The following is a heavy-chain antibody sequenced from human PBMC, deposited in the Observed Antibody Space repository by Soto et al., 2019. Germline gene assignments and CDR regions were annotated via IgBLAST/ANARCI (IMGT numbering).Heavy chain of an antibody. V-gene: IGHV4-30-2*01. D-gene: IGHD3-10*01. J-gene: IGHJ5*02. CDR2: IYHSGST. CDR1: GGSISSGGYS. Sequence: QLQLQESGSGLVKPSQTLSLTCAVSGGSISSGGYSWSWIRQPPGKGLEWIGYIYHSGSTYYNPSPKSRVNISVDRSKNQCSRKLSSVTAADTAVYYCARRDSGSYYEDWVDPWGQGTLVTVSS. CDR3: ARRDSGSYYEDWVDP.